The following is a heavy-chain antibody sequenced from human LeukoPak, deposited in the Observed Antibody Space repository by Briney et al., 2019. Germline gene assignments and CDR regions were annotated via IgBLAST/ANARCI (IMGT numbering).Heavy chain of an antibody. J-gene: IGHJ4*02. Sequence: SETLSLTCAVYGGSFSGYYWSWIRQPPGRGLEWIGEINQSGNTYYNPSLKSRVTISVDTSKNQFSLKLSSVTAADTAVYYCARTLRSGYGNFDYWGQGTLVTVSS. D-gene: IGHD5-12*01. CDR3: ARTLRSGYGNFDY. V-gene: IGHV4-34*01. CDR1: GGSFSGYY. CDR2: INQSGNT.